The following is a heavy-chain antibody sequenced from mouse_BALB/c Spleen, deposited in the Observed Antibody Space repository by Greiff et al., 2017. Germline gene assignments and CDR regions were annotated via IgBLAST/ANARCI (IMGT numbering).Heavy chain of an antibody. V-gene: IGHV3-2*02. CDR2: ISYSGST. CDR3: ARRGGNYVDYAMDY. J-gene: IGHJ4*01. CDR1: GYSITSDYA. D-gene: IGHD2-1*01. Sequence: EVHLVESGPGLVKPSQSLSLTCTVTGYSITSDYAWNWIRQFPGNKLEWMGYISYSGSTSYNPSLKSRISITRDTSKNQFFLQLNSVTTEDTATYYCARRGGNYVDYAMDYWGQGTSVTVSS.